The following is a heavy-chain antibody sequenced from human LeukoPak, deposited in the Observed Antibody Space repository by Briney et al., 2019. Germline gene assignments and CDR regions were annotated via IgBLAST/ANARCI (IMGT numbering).Heavy chain of an antibody. V-gene: IGHV3-23*01. J-gene: IGHJ4*02. Sequence: GGSLRLSCAASGFTFSNYAMSWVRQAPGKGLEWVSGISSSGGSTYYADSVKGRFTISRDDSKNMVYLQMISLRAEDTAVFHCAKEAGNGWSYFDYWGQGTLVTVSS. CDR1: GFTFSNYA. D-gene: IGHD6-19*01. CDR2: ISSSGGST. CDR3: AKEAGNGWSYFDY.